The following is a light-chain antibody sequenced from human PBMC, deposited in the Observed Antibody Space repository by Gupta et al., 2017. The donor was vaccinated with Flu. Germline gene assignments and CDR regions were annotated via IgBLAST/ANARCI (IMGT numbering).Light chain of an antibody. CDR3: QSYDATTYV. CDR1: SGSIASSY. J-gene: IGLJ1*01. CDR2: EHS. V-gene: IGLV6-57*01. Sequence: NFMLTQPHSVTASLVKTVTISCTRNSGSIASSYVQWYQHRPDSSPTTVIYEHSQRPSGVPDRFSGSIDSSSNSASLTISGLKTEDEADYYCQSYDATTYVFGTGTEVTVL.